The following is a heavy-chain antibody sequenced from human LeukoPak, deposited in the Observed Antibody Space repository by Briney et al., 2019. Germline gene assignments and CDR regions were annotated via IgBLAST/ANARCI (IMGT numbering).Heavy chain of an antibody. CDR1: GYTFTSYY. J-gene: IGHJ4*02. Sequence: ASVKVSRKASGYTFTSYYMHWVRQAPGQGLAWMGIINPSGGSTSYAQKFQGRVTMTRDTSTSTVYMELSSLRSEDTAVYYCVSSSWSPRPLDYWGQGTLVTVSS. CDR3: VSSSWSPRPLDY. V-gene: IGHV1-46*03. CDR2: INPSGGST. D-gene: IGHD6-13*01.